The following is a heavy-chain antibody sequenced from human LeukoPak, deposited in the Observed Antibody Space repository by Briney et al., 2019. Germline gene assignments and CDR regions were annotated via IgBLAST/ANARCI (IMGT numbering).Heavy chain of an antibody. V-gene: IGHV4-59*01. D-gene: IGHD2-21*02. J-gene: IGHJ4*02. CDR2: IHYSGII. CDR3: ATSQCGSDCYLAGDY. CDR1: GDSISSFY. Sequence: PSETLSLTCTVSGDSISSFYWSWIRQSPGKGLEWIGYIHYSGIINYNPSLKSRVTISLDTSKNQFSLNLNSVTAADTAVYYCATSQCGSDCYLAGDYWGQGTLVTVSS.